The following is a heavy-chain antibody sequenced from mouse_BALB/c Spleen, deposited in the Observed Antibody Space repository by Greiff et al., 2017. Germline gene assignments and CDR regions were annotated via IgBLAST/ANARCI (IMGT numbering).Heavy chain of an antibody. V-gene: IGHV5-4*02. CDR2: ISDGGSYT. Sequence: EVQVVESGGGLVKPGGSLKLSCAASGFTFSDYYMYWVRQTPEKRLEWVATISDGGSYTYYPDSVKGRFTISRDNAKNNLYLQMSSLKSEDTAMYYCARGPSWDYFDYWGQGTTLTVSS. CDR1: GFTFSDYY. J-gene: IGHJ2*01. D-gene: IGHD4-1*01. CDR3: ARGPSWDYFDY.